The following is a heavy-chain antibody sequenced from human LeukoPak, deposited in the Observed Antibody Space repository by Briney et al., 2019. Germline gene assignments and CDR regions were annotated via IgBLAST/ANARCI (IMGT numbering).Heavy chain of an antibody. J-gene: IGHJ3*02. V-gene: IGHV3-64D*09. CDR3: VKTVRIAARLGMDAFDI. D-gene: IGHD6-6*01. CDR2: ISSNGGST. Sequence: GGSLRLSCSASGFTFSTHSMHWVRQAPGKGLEYVSAISSNGGSTYYADSVKGRFTISRDNSKNTLYLQMSSLRAEDTAVYYCVKTVRIAARLGMDAFDIWGQGTMVTVSS. CDR1: GFTFSTHS.